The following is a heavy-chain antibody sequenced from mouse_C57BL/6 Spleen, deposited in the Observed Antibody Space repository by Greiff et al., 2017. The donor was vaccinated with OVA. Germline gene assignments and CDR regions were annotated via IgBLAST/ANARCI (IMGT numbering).Heavy chain of an antibody. CDR2: IYPRDGST. V-gene: IGHV1-78*01. J-gene: IGHJ1*03. CDR1: GYTFTDRT. CDR3: STIYYGNYEYFDV. D-gene: IGHD2-1*01. Sequence: VKLQESDAELVKPGTSVKISCKASGYTFTDRTIHWMKQRPEQGLEWIGYIYPRDGSTKYNEKFRGKATMTADKSSSTAYMQLNSLTSEDSALYFCSTIYYGNYEYFDVWGTGTTVTVSS.